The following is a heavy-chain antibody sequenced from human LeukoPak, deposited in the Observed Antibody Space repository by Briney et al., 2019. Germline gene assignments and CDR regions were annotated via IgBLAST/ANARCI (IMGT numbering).Heavy chain of an antibody. CDR1: GITFSSFG. CDR2: IWYDGSNK. Sequence: GGSLRLSCAASGITFSSFGMHWVRQAPGNGLEWVAFIWYDGSNKYYADSVKGRFTISRDNSKNTLYLQMNSLRVEDTAVYYCARVEVVTAIPDALDIWGQGTMVTVSS. D-gene: IGHD2-21*02. V-gene: IGHV3-33*01. J-gene: IGHJ3*02. CDR3: ARVEVVTAIPDALDI.